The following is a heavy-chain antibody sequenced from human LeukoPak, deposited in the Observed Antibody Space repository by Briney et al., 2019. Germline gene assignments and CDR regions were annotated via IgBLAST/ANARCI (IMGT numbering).Heavy chain of an antibody. CDR3: AKYYCISANCYSDY. J-gene: IGHJ4*02. CDR2: ISGSGGST. CDR1: GFAFSTYA. Sequence: GGSLRLSCAASGFAFSTYAMSWVRQAPGKGLEWVSGISGSGGSTYYADSVMGRFTVSRDNSKNTLHLQMNSLRAEDTAVYYCAKYYCISANCYSDYWGQGTLVTVSS. D-gene: IGHD2-2*02. V-gene: IGHV3-23*01.